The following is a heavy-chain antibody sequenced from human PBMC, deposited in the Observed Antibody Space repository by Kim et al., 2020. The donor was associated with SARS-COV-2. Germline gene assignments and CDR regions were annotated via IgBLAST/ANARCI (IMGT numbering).Heavy chain of an antibody. V-gene: IGHV3-23*01. CDR1: GFTFSSYA. Sequence: GGSLRLSCAASGFTFSSYAMSWVRQAPGKGLEWVAAISGSGGSTYYADSVKGRFTISRDNSKNKLYLQMNSLRAEDTAVYYCAKDSRWFGEFPGCYYYGMDIWGQGTTVTVSS. J-gene: IGHJ6*02. D-gene: IGHD3-10*01. CDR3: AKDSRWFGEFPGCYYYGMDI. CDR2: ISGSGGST.